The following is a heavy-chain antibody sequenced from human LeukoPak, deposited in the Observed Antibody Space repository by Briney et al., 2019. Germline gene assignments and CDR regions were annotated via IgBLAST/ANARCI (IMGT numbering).Heavy chain of an antibody. V-gene: IGHV1-2*02. Sequence: ASVKVSCKASGFPFTDYYMHWVRQAPGQGLEWMGWINPNTDGSNSAQEFQGRVTMTRDTSISTAYMELSRLTSDDTAVYFCARGGRYIGYDNGIAFDIWGQGTMVTVSS. CDR1: GFPFTDYY. CDR2: INPNTDGS. D-gene: IGHD5-12*01. CDR3: ARGGRYIGYDNGIAFDI. J-gene: IGHJ3*02.